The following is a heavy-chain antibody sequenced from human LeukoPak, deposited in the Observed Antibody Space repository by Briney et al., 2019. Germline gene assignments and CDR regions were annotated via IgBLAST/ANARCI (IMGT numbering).Heavy chain of an antibody. J-gene: IGHJ4*02. CDR1: GFTFSSYA. V-gene: IGHV3-30*04. D-gene: IGHD2-21*02. Sequence: PGRSLRLSCAASGFTFSSYAMHWVRQAPGKGLEWVAVISCDGSNKYYADSVKGRFTISRDNSKNTLYLQMNSLRAEDTAVYYCAREARAYCGGDCYSFAYWGQGTLVTVSS. CDR3: AREARAYCGGDCYSFAY. CDR2: ISCDGSNK.